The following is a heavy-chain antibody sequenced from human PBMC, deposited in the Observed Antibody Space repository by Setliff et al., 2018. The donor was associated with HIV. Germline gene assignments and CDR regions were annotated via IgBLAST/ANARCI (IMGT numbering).Heavy chain of an antibody. CDR2: IYPGDSSA. CDR3: ARGGYSHGSAFDI. D-gene: IGHD5-18*01. CDR1: GYTFMSFW. V-gene: IGHV5-51*01. J-gene: IGHJ3*02. Sequence: PGESLKISCKSSGYTFMSFWIGWVRQMPGRGLEWMGIIYPGDSSAKYSPSFQGGVTISADKSISTAFLQWSSLHVSDTAIYYCARGGYSHGSAFDIWGQGTMVTVS.